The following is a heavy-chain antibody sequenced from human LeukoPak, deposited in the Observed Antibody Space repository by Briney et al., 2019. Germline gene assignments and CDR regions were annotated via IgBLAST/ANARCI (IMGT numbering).Heavy chain of an antibody. V-gene: IGHV4-34*01. CDR2: INHSGGT. J-gene: IGHJ3*02. CDR3: ARASRGGADI. CDR1: GGSFSGYY. Sequence: PSETLSLTCAVYGGSFSGYYWSWIRQPPGKGLEWIGEINHSGGTNYNPSLKSRVTISVDTSKNQFSLKLSSVTAADTAVYYCARASRGGADIWGQGTMVTVSS. D-gene: IGHD1-26*01.